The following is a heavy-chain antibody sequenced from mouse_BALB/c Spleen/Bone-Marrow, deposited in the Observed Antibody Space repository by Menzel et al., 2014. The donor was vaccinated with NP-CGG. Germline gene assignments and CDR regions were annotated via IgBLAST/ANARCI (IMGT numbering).Heavy chain of an antibody. Sequence: QVQLQQSGPELVMPGTSVKISCKASGYTLTNYYLHWVKQRPGQGLEWIGWIYPGNVDTKYNEKFKGKATLTADESSSTAYMQLSSLTSEDSAVYFCAREVGRGGYFDVWGAGTTVTVSS. J-gene: IGHJ1*01. CDR1: GYTLTNYY. CDR2: IYPGNVDT. V-gene: IGHV1S56*01. CDR3: AREVGRGGYFDV. D-gene: IGHD1-1*02.